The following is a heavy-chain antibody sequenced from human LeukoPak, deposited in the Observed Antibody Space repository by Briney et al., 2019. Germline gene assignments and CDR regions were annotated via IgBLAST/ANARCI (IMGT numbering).Heavy chain of an antibody. J-gene: IGHJ6*03. Sequence: SETLSLTCTVSGGSISSYYWSWIRQPPGKGLEWIGYIYYSGSTNYNPSLKSRVTISVDTSKNQFSLKLSSVTAADTAVYYCASLTRYDFWRPPDYYYMDVWGKGTTVTVSS. CDR1: GGSISSYY. V-gene: IGHV4-59*08. D-gene: IGHD3-3*01. CDR2: IYYSGST. CDR3: ASLTRYDFWRPPDYYYMDV.